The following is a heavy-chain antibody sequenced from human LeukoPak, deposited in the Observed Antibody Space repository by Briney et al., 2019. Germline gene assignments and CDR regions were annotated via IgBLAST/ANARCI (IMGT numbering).Heavy chain of an antibody. CDR3: ARGWFGNVGDY. Sequence: GGSLRLSCAASGFTFSSYSMNWVRQAPGKGLEWVSCISNTNSYIYYADSVKGRFTISRDNAKSSLYLQMNSLRAEDTAVYYCARGWFGNVGDYWGQGTLVTVSS. J-gene: IGHJ4*02. V-gene: IGHV3-21*01. CDR1: GFTFSSYS. CDR2: ISNTNSYI. D-gene: IGHD3-10*01.